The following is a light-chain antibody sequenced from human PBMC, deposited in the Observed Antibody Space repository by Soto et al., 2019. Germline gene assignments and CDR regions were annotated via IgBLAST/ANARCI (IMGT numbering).Light chain of an antibody. J-gene: IGKJ2*01. Sequence: EIVLTQSPATLSLSPGERAILSCRASQSVSNFLAWYQQKPGQAPRLLIYDTSNRATGIPARFSGSGSGTDFTLTISNLEPEDFGVYYCQQRSTWPPSAFGQGNKVEIK. CDR2: DTS. CDR1: QSVSNF. CDR3: QQRSTWPPSA. V-gene: IGKV3-11*01.